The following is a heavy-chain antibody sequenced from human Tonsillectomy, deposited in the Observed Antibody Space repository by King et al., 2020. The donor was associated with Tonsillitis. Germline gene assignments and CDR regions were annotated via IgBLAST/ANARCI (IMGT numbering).Heavy chain of an antibody. V-gene: IGHV5-10-1*03. CDR3: ARPRFCSGGSCLPDY. J-gene: IGHJ4*02. CDR1: GYSFTNYW. Sequence: VQLVESGAEVKKPGESLKISCKGSGYSFTNYWISWVRQMPGKGLEWMGRIDPSDSYTNYSPSFQGHVTFSADKSISTAYLQWSSLRASDTAMYYCARPRFCSGGSCLPDYWGQGTLVTVSS. D-gene: IGHD2-15*01. CDR2: IDPSDSYT.